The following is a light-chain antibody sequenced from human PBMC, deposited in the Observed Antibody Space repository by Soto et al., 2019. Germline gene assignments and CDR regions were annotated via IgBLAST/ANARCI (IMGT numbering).Light chain of an antibody. CDR1: EDISRW. J-gene: IGKJ2*01. CDR3: LQYNFYPYT. CDR2: QAS. Sequence: DIQLTQSPSTLSASVGDRVTVTCRASEDISRWLAWYQHKPGKAPKLLIYQASNLESGVPSRFTGSGSETEFTLTISGLQPDDFASYCCLQYNFYPYTFGQRTKLEIK. V-gene: IGKV1-5*03.